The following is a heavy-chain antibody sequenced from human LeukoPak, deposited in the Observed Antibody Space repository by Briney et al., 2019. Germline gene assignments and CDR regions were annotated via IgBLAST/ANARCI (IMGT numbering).Heavy chain of an antibody. J-gene: IGHJ4*02. V-gene: IGHV4-59*12. CDR3: ARPLYRSGWREVLPFDY. CDR2: IYYSGST. CDR1: GGSISSYY. Sequence: SETLSLTCTVSGGSISSYYWSWIRQPPGKGLEWIGYIYYSGSTNYNPSLKSRVTISVDTSKNQFSLKLSSVTAADTAVYYCARPLYRSGWREVLPFDYWGQGTLVTVSS. D-gene: IGHD6-19*01.